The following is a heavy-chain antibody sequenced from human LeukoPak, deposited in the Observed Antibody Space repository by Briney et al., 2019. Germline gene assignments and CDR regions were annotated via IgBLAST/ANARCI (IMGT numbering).Heavy chain of an antibody. J-gene: IGHJ4*02. Sequence: GGSLRLSCAASGCTFSTYTMYWVRHPPGKRLEWVSIIGNNGGGIHYADSVKGRFTISRDNFKNALYLQMNSLRVEDTAVYYCAIDPNWGTHSWGQGVLVTVSS. V-gene: IGHV3-23*01. CDR3: AIDPNWGTHS. D-gene: IGHD7-27*01. CDR2: IGNNGGGI. CDR1: GCTFSTYT.